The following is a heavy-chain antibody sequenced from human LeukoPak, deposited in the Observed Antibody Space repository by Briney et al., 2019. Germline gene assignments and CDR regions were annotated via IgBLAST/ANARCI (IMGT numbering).Heavy chain of an antibody. CDR2: IIPIFGTA. CDR1: GGTFSSYA. V-gene: IGHV1-69*05. Sequence: SVKVSCKASGGTFSSYAISWVRQAPGQGLEWMGGIIPIFGTANYAQEFQGRVTITTDESTSTAYMELSSLRSEDTAVYYCAGRGVPAAILPPSDWGQGTLVAVSS. J-gene: IGHJ4*02. CDR3: AGRGVPAAILPPSD. D-gene: IGHD2-2*02.